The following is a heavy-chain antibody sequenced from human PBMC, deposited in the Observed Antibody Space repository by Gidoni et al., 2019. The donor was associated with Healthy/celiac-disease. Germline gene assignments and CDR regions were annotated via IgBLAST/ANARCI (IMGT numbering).Heavy chain of an antibody. D-gene: IGHD3-3*01. V-gene: IGHV2-26*01. CDR2: IFSNDEK. CDR3: ARIRDDFWGYGMDV. J-gene: IGHJ6*02. CDR1: GFSLSNARMG. Sequence: QVTLKESGPVLVQPTETLPLPCPVSGFSLSNARMGVRWIRQPPGKALEWLAHIFSNDEKSYSTSLKSRLTIAKDTSKSQVVLTMTNMDPVDTATYYCARIRDDFWGYGMDVWGQGTTVTVSS.